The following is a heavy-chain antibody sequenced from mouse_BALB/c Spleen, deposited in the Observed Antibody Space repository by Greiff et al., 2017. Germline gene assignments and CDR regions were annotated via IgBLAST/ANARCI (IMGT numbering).Heavy chain of an antibody. CDR3: ARSAGTGYWYFDV. V-gene: IGHV3-2*02. CDR1: GYSITSDYA. CDR2: ISYSGST. Sequence: EVKLMESGPGLVKPSQSLSLTCTVTGYSITSDYAWNWIRQFPGNKLEWMGYISYSGSTSYNPSLKSRISITRDTSKNQFFLQLNSVTTEDTATYYCARSAGTGYWYFDVWGAGTTVTVSS. D-gene: IGHD4-1*01. J-gene: IGHJ1*01.